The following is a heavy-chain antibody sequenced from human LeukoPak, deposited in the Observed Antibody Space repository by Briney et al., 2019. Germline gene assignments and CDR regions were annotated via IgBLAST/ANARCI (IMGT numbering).Heavy chain of an antibody. Sequence: GGSLRLSCAASGFTFSSYAMHWVRQAPGKGLEWVAVISYDGSNKYYADSVKGRFTISRDNSKNTLYLKMNSLRAEDTAIYYCARDRGKDYFDNWGQGTQVTVSS. V-gene: IGHV3-30-3*01. CDR1: GFTFSSYA. CDR2: ISYDGSNK. D-gene: IGHD4-23*01. CDR3: ARDRGKDYFDN. J-gene: IGHJ4*02.